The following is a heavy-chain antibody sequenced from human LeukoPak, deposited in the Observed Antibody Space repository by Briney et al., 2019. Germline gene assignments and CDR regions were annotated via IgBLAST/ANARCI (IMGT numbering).Heavy chain of an antibody. CDR1: EFTFSSYA. J-gene: IGHJ4*02. CDR2: ISGGGDNT. CDR3: AKARSRYSSGWYSFDY. V-gene: IGHV3-23*01. Sequence: GGSLRLSCAASEFTFSSYAMSWVRQAPGKGLEWVSAISGGGDNTYYADSVKGRITISRDNSKNTLYLQMNSLRAEDTAVYYCAKARSRYSSGWYSFDYWGQGTLVTVSS. D-gene: IGHD6-19*01.